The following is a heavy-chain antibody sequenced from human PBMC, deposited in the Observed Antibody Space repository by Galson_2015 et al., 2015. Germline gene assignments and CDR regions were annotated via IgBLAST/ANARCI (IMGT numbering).Heavy chain of an antibody. J-gene: IGHJ4*02. V-gene: IGHV4-61*02. CDR2: IYTSGST. Sequence: TLSLTCAVSGGSISSGSYYWSWIRQPAGKGLEWIGRIYTSGSTNYNPSLKSRVTISVDTSKNQFSLKLSSVTAADTAVYYCARDVMGYRSNYYFDYWGQGTLVTVSS. CDR1: GGSISSGSYY. CDR3: ARDVMGYRSNYYFDY. D-gene: IGHD5-18*01.